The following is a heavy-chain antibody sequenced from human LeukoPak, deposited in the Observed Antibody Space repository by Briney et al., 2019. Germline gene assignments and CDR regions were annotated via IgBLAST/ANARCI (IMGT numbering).Heavy chain of an antibody. CDR2: IIPILGIA. CDR1: GGTFSSYA. V-gene: IGHV1-69*04. Sequence: SVKVSCKASGGTFSSYAISWVRQAPGQGLEWMGRIIPILGIANYAQKFQGRVTITADKSTSTAYMELSSLRSEDTAVYYCARDMRYYYDSSGRGDYFDYWGQGTLVTVSS. J-gene: IGHJ4*02. D-gene: IGHD3-22*01. CDR3: ARDMRYYYDSSGRGDYFDY.